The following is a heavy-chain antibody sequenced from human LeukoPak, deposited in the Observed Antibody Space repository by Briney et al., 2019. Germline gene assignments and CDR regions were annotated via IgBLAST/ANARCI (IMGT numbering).Heavy chain of an antibody. J-gene: IGHJ4*02. CDR2: IYYSGNT. D-gene: IGHD3-22*01. Sequence: PSETLSLTCTVSGVSISSSNSYWGWIRQPPGKGLEWIGSIYYSGNTYYNPSLKSRVTMSVDTSKNQFSLKLSSVTAADTAVYYCARAFSGYYGGGYYFDYWGQGTLVTVSS. V-gene: IGHV4-39*07. CDR3: ARAFSGYYGGGYYFDY. CDR1: GVSISSSNSY.